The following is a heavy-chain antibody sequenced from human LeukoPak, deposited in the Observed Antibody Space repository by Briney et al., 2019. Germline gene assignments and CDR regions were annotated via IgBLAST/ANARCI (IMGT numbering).Heavy chain of an antibody. CDR1: GYSFTSYW. D-gene: IGHD2-15*01. J-gene: IGHJ4*02. CDR3: ARLRPPGYCSGGSCYHYYFDY. Sequence: GESLKISCKGSGYSFTSYWIAWVRQMPGKGLEWMGIIYPGDSDTRYSPSFQGQVTISAAKSISTTYLQWSSLKASDTAIYYCARLRPPGYCSGGSCYHYYFDYWGQGTLVTVSS. CDR2: IYPGDSDT. V-gene: IGHV5-51*01.